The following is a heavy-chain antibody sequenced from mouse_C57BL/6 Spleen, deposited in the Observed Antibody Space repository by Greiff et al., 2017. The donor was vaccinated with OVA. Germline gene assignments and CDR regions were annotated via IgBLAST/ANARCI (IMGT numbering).Heavy chain of an antibody. Sequence: VESEGGFVQPGSSMKLSCTASGFTFSDYYMAWVRQVPEKGLEWVANINYDGSSTYYLDSLKSRFIISRDNAKNILYLQMSSLKSEDTATYYCAREGSSTMITGYFDYWGQGTTLTVSS. D-gene: IGHD2-4*01. CDR2: INYDGSST. V-gene: IGHV5-16*01. CDR1: GFTFSDYY. J-gene: IGHJ2*01. CDR3: AREGSSTMITGYFDY.